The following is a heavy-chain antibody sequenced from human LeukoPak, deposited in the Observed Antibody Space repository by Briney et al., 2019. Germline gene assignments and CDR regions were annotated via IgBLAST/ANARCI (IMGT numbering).Heavy chain of an antibody. V-gene: IGHV4-39*07. CDR1: GGSISSSSYC. CDR3: ARSDTSKYSSSWYYFDY. D-gene: IGHD6-13*01. J-gene: IGHJ4*02. CDR2: IYHSGNT. Sequence: SETLSLTCIVSGGSISSSSYCWGWIRQPPGKGLEWIGSIYHSGNTYYNPSLKSRLTISVDTSKNQFSLKLSSVTAADTAVYYCARSDTSKYSSSWYYFDYWGQGTLVTVSS.